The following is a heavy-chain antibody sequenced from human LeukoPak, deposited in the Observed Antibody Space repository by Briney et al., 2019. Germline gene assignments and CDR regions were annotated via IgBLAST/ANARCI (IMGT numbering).Heavy chain of an antibody. CDR3: ARAGFTYYDFWSGYHFDY. D-gene: IGHD3-3*01. CDR2: IIPILGIA. V-gene: IGHV1-69*02. Sequence: SVKVSCKASGGTSSSYTISWVRQAPGQGLEWMGRIIPILGIANYAQKFQGRVTITADKSTSTAYMELSSLRSEDTAVYYCARAGFTYYDFWSGYHFDYWGQGTLVTVSS. CDR1: GGTSSSYT. J-gene: IGHJ4*02.